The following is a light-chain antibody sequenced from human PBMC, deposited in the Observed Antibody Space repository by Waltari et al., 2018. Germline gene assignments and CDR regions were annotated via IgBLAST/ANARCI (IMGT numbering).Light chain of an antibody. CDR3: MQGTHWPLT. Sequence: LCYSHGKTYFNWFQQRPGQSPRRLIYKVSNRDSGVPDRFSGSGSGTEFTLTISRVEAEDVGMYYCMQGTHWPLTFGGGTKVEIK. J-gene: IGKJ4*01. V-gene: IGKV2-30*01. CDR2: KVS. CDR1: LCYSHGKTY.